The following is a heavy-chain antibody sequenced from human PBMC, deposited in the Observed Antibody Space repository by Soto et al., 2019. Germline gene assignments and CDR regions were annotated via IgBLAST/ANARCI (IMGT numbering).Heavy chain of an antibody. D-gene: IGHD2-21*02. CDR1: GGSFSGYY. CDR2: INHSGST. V-gene: IGHV4-34*01. J-gene: IGHJ5*02. Sequence: SETLSLTCAVYGGSFSGYYWTWIRQPPGTGLEWIGEINHSGSTNYNPSLKSRVTISVDTSKNQFSLKLTSVTAADTAVYYCTTMPPRIVVVVTEIPTWGRGTLVTVSS. CDR3: TTMPPRIVVVVTEIPT.